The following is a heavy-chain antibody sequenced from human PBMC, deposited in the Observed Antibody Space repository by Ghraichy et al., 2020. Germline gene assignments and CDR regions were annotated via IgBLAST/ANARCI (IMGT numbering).Heavy chain of an antibody. V-gene: IGHV3-33*01. CDR3: ARGGRSTIFGVDERYYMDV. CDR1: GFTFSSYG. Sequence: GESLNISCAASGFTFSSYGMHWVRQAPGKGLEWVAVICYDGSNKYYADSVKGRFTISRDNSKNTLYLQMNSLRAEDTAVYYCARGGRSTIFGVDERYYMDVWGKGTTVTVSS. D-gene: IGHD3-3*01. J-gene: IGHJ6*03. CDR2: ICYDGSNK.